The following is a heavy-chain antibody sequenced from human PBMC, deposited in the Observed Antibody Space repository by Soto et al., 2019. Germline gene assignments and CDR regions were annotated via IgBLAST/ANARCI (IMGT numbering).Heavy chain of an antibody. Sequence: QVQLVQSGAEVKKPGASVKVSCKASGYTFTSYAMHWVRQAPGQRLEWMGWINAGNGNTKYSQKFQGRVTITRDTSACTAYVELSSLRSEDTAVYYCARDLPVTRAMVRTSYYYGMDVWGQGTTVTVSS. CDR3: ARDLPVTRAMVRTSYYYGMDV. CDR2: INAGNGNT. D-gene: IGHD3-10*01. V-gene: IGHV1-3*01. CDR1: GYTFTSYA. J-gene: IGHJ6*02.